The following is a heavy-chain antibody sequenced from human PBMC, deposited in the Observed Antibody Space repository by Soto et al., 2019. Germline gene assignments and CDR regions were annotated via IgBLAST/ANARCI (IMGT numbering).Heavy chain of an antibody. CDR3: ARERGGLSGADV. CDR1: GFTLSNYE. CDR2: ISTGGSSI. V-gene: IGHV3-48*03. D-gene: IGHD1-26*01. J-gene: IGHJ6*02. Sequence: PGGSLRLSCAGSGFTLSNYEMNWVRQAPGKGLGWVSYISTGGSSIYYADSVKGRFTIARDNGKNSVYLQMSSLRAEDTATYYCARERGGLSGADVWGQGTTVTVSS.